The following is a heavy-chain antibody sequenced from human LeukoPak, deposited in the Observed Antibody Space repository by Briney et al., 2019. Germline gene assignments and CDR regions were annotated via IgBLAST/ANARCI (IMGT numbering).Heavy chain of an antibody. CDR1: GFTFSSFC. V-gene: IGHV3-7*01. J-gene: IGHJ4*02. CDR2: IKQEGSEK. D-gene: IGHD3-9*01. Sequence: GGSLRLSCAASGFTFSSFCMSWVRQAPGKGLEWVANIKQEGSEKYYVDSVKGRFTISRDNAKNSLYLQMNSLRAEDTAVYYCTRAGRDLDWLLPFDYWGQGTLVTVSS. CDR3: TRAGRDLDWLLPFDY.